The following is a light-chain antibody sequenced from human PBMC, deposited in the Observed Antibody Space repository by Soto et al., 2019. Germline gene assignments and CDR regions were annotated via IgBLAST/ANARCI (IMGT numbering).Light chain of an antibody. J-gene: IGKJ5*01. CDR3: MQSTHLPPT. CDR1: QSLLHITGEPF. CDR2: EVS. Sequence: DVVMTQTPLSLSVAPGQPASISCKSSQSLLHITGEPFLFWYLQKPGQSPQLLIYEVSTRGSGVPGRVSGSGSGTDFTLETSRVETDDVGIYYCMQSTHLPPTFGQGTRLGIE. V-gene: IGKV2-29*03.